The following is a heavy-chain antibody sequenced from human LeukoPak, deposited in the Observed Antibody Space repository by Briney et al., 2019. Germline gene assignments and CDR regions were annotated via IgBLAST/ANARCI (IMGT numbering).Heavy chain of an antibody. V-gene: IGHV4-34*01. CDR1: GASFSGYY. CDR2: INHSGST. Sequence: SETLSLTCAVYGASFSGYYWSWLRQHPGKGLEWLGEINHSGSTNYNPSLKSRATISVDTSKNQFSLILGSVPPANRGVYYCALFETGGHGWGDYWGQGTLVTVSS. CDR3: ALFETGGHGWGDY. D-gene: IGHD5-12*01. J-gene: IGHJ4*02.